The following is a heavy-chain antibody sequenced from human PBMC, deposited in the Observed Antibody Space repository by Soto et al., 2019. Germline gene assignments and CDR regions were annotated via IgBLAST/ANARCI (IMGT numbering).Heavy chain of an antibody. CDR2: IYYSGST. CDR1: GGSISSGDYY. V-gene: IGHV4-30-4*01. D-gene: IGHD3-10*01. Sequence: SETLSLTCTVSGGSISSGDYYWSWIRQPPGKGLEWIGYIYYSGSTYYNPSLKSRVTISVDTSKNQFSLKLSSVTAADTAVYYCARVGGSSRSYSVDGMDVWGQGTTVTVSS. J-gene: IGHJ6*02. CDR3: ARVGGSSRSYSVDGMDV.